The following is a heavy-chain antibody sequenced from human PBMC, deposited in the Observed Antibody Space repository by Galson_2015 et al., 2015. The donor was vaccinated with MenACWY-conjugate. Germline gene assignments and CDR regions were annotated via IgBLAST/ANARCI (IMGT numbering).Heavy chain of an antibody. D-gene: IGHD1-26*01. CDR2: FDPEDGET. J-gene: IGHJ2*01. V-gene: IGHV1-24*01. Sequence: SVKVSCKVSGYTLTELSMHWVRQAPGKGLEWMGGFDPEDGETIYAQKFQGRVTMTEDTSTDTAYMELSSLRSEDTAVYYCATGVGAAYRYFELWGRGTLVTVSS. CDR1: GYTLTELS. CDR3: ATGVGAAYRYFEL.